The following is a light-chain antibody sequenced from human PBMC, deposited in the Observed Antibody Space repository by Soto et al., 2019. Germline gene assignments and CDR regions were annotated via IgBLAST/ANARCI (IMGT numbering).Light chain of an antibody. J-gene: IGLJ1*01. V-gene: IGLV2-8*01. Sequence: QSALTQPPSASGSPGQSVTISCTGTSSDVGGYNYVSWYQQHPGKAPKLMIYEVSKRPSGVPDRFSGSKSGNTASLTVSGLQAEDVADYYCSSYAGSNNVLIFGTGTKLTVL. CDR3: SSYAGSNNVLI. CDR2: EVS. CDR1: SSDVGGYNY.